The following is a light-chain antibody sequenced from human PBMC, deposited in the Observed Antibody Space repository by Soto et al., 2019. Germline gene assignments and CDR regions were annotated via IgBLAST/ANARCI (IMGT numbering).Light chain of an antibody. Sequence: EIVLTQSPVTLSLSPGEGATLSCRASQSVGSTCLAWYQQKPGQAPRLLIYDTSSRATGIPARFSGSGSGTDFTLTISGLEPEDFAVYYCQQCGVSPWTFGQGTKVEI. J-gene: IGKJ1*01. CDR2: DTS. V-gene: IGKV3-20*01. CDR1: QSVGSTC. CDR3: QQCGVSPWT.